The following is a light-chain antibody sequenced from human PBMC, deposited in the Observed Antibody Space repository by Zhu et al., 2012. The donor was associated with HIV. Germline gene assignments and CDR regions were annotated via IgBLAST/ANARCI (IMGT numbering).Light chain of an antibody. J-gene: IGKJ1*01. CDR2: AAS. CDR3: QQYLNSPWT. Sequence: DIVLTQSPGTLSLSPGERASHGIPNTYLAWYQQKPGQAPRLLIYAASTRATGIPDRFSGSGSGTDFTLTVTRLEPEDFGVFYXQQYLNSPWTFGQGTRVEI. CDR1: HGIPNTY. V-gene: IGKV3-20*01.